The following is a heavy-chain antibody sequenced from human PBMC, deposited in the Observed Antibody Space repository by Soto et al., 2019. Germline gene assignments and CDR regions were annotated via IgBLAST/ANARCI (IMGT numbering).Heavy chain of an antibody. CDR1: GFTFSSYG. D-gene: IGHD3-16*02. J-gene: IGHJ4*02. Sequence: GGSLRLSCAASGFTFSSYGMHWVRQAPGKGLEWVAIISYDGSNKYYADSVKGRFTISRDNSKNTLYLQMNSLRTEDTAVFYCAKAGWSLGDDYVWGSYRYSPIAYWGQGTLVTVSS. CDR2: ISYDGSNK. V-gene: IGHV3-30*18. CDR3: AKAGWSLGDDYVWGSYRYSPIAY.